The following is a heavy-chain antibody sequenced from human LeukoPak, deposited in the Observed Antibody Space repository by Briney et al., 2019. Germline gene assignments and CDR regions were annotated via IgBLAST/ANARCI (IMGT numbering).Heavy chain of an antibody. V-gene: IGHV1-24*01. CDR2: FDPEDGET. D-gene: IGHD3-22*01. CDR3: ASDPTNYYDSSGYYGWFDP. J-gene: IGHJ5*02. CDR1: GYTLTELS. Sequence: ASVKVSCKVSGYTLTELSMPWVRQAPGKGLEWMGGFDPEDGETIYAQKFQGRVTMTEDTSTDTAYMELSRLRSDDTAVYYCASDPTNYYDSSGYYGWFDPWGQGTLVTVSS.